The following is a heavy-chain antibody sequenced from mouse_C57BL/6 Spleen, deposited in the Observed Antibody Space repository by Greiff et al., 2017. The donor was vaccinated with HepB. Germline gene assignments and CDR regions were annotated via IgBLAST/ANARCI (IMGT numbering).Heavy chain of an antibody. D-gene: IGHD1-1*01. Sequence: EVQLQQSGAELVRPGASVKLSCTASGFNIKDYYMHWVKQRPEQGLEWIGRIDPEDGDTEYAPKFQGKATMTADTSSNTAYLQLSSLTSEDTSVYYCPTRTPYYGSSSWYFDVWGTGTTVTVSS. CDR2: IDPEDGDT. CDR3: PTRTPYYGSSSWYFDV. CDR1: GFNIKDYY. V-gene: IGHV14-1*01. J-gene: IGHJ1*03.